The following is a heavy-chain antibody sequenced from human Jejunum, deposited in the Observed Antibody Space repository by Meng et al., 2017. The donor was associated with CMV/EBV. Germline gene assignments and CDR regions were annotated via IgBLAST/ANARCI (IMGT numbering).Heavy chain of an antibody. V-gene: IGHV3-30-3*01. CDR2: TSYDGNVQ. CDR1: GFIFSNYA. Sequence: VHLVESGGGVVQPGRSLGLSCAASGFIFSNYAIHWVRQVPGKGPEWVAVTSYDGNVQYYADSVKGRFIISRDNSKNTLYLQMNSLRAEDTAVYYCVNRAWLESWGQGTLVTVSS. CDR3: VNRAWLES. J-gene: IGHJ5*01.